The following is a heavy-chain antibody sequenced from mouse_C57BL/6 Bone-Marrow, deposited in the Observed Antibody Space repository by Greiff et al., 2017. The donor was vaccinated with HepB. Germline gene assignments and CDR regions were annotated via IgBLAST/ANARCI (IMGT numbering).Heavy chain of an antibody. CDR2: IDPSDSYT. D-gene: IGHD1-1*01. Sequence: QVQLQQPGAELVMPGASVKLSCKASGYTFTSYWMHWVKQRPGQGLEWIGEIDPSDSYTNYNQKFKGKSTLTVDKSSSTAYMQLSSLTSEDSSFYYCAREGGVGAHFDYWGQGTTLTVSS. J-gene: IGHJ2*01. CDR3: AREGGVGAHFDY. CDR1: GYTFTSYW. V-gene: IGHV1-69*01.